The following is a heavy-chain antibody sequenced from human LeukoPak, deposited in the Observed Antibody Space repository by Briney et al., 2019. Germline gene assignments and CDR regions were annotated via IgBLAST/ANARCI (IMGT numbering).Heavy chain of an antibody. Sequence: PSETLSLTCTVSGGSISSYYWSWIRQPPGKGLDWIGYIYYTGSTNYNPSLKSRVTLSVDTSKNQFSLKLSSVTAADTAVYYCATDGNFDLWGRGTLVTVSS. D-gene: IGHD1-26*01. J-gene: IGHJ2*01. V-gene: IGHV4-59*13. CDR1: GGSISSYY. CDR3: ATDGNFDL. CDR2: IYYTGST.